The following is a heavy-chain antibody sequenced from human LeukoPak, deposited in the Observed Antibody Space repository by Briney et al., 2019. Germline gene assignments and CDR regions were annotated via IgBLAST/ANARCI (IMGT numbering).Heavy chain of an antibody. CDR2: IYVTGT. D-gene: IGHD3-16*02. V-gene: IGHV4-4*09. Sequence: SETLSLTCTVSGGSIGTYYWSWVRQSPGTGLEWIGYIYVTGTRYNPYLQSRVTISVDRSRNQFFLKMTSVTAADTAVYYCASHIGGGIEDMDVWGRGTKVTVSS. J-gene: IGHJ6*03. CDR3: ASHIGGGIEDMDV. CDR1: GGSIGTYY.